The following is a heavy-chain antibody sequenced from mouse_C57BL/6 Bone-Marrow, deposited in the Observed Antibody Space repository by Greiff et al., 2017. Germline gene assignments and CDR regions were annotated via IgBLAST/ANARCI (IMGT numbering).Heavy chain of an antibody. D-gene: IGHD5-1-1*01. CDR3: ARSIPLTAMDY. J-gene: IGHJ4*01. CDR2: IRNKANGYTT. Sequence: VQLKQSGGGLVQPGGSLSLSCAASGFTFTDYYMSWVRQPPGKALEWLGFIRNKANGYTTEYSASVKGRFTISRDNSQSILYLQMNALRADDSATYYCARSIPLTAMDYWGQGTSVTVSS. V-gene: IGHV7-3*01. CDR1: GFTFTDYY.